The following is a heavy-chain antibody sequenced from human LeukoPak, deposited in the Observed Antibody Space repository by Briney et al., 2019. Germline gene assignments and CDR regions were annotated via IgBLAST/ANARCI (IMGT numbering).Heavy chain of an antibody. CDR3: ARCVNNYGGNPSSFFDY. V-gene: IGHV4-61*02. D-gene: IGHD4-23*01. CDR1: GGSIGSGNYY. Sequence: SETLSLTCTVSGGSIGSGNYYWSWIRQPAGKGLEWIGRIYTSGSTNYNPSLKSRVTMSVDTSKNQFSLKLSSVTAADTAVYYCARCVNNYGGNPSSFFDYWGQGTLVTVSS. CDR2: IYTSGST. J-gene: IGHJ4*02.